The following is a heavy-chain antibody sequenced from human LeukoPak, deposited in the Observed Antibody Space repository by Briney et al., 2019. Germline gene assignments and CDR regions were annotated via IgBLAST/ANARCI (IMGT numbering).Heavy chain of an antibody. V-gene: IGHV4-34*01. CDR1: GGSFSGYY. J-gene: IGHJ4*02. D-gene: IGHD3-10*01. Sequence: SETLSLTCGVYGGSFSGYYWSWIRQPPGKGLEWIGEINHSGSTNYNPSLKSRVTISVDTSKNQFSLKLSSVTAADTAVYYCANGGQNFDYRGQGTLVTVSS. CDR3: ANGGQNFDY. CDR2: INHSGST.